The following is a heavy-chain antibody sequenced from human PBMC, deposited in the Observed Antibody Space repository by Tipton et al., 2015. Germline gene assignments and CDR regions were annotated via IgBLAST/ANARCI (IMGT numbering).Heavy chain of an antibody. CDR3: ARDYYGA. J-gene: IGHJ5*02. CDR1: GVTFSSYA. CDR2: ISGSGGIT. Sequence: SGVTFSSYAMTWVRQAPGKGLEWVSAISGSGGITSYADSVKGRVTISRDNSNNTLYLQMNSLRAEDTGVYCCARDYYGAWGQGALVTVSS. V-gene: IGHV3-23*01. D-gene: IGHD3-10*01.